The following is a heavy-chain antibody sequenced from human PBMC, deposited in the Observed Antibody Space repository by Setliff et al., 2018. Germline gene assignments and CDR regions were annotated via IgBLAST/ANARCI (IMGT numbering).Heavy chain of an antibody. CDR2: ITSSST. V-gene: IGHV3-21*01. Sequence: GGSLRLSCATSGFTFSIYSMNWVRQAPGKGLEWVSSITSSSTVYADSVKGRFTISRDNAKNSLYLQMNSLRAEDTAVYYCAREGGYYYDSSGYHGAFDIWGQGTMVTVSS. CDR3: AREGGYYYDSSGYHGAFDI. J-gene: IGHJ3*02. CDR1: GFTFSIYS. D-gene: IGHD3-22*01.